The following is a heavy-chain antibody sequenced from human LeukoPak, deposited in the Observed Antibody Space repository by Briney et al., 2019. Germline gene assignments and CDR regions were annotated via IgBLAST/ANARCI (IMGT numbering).Heavy chain of an antibody. Sequence: GESLKISCKGSGYSFTSYWISWVRQMPAKGLEWMGRIDPSDSYTNYSPSFQGHATISADKSISTAYLHWSSLKASDTAMYYCARAPSTTLRFFDYWAQGTLVTVSS. CDR2: IDPSDSYT. J-gene: IGHJ4*02. CDR3: ARAPSTTLRFFDY. D-gene: IGHD4-17*01. V-gene: IGHV5-10-1*01. CDR1: GYSFTSYW.